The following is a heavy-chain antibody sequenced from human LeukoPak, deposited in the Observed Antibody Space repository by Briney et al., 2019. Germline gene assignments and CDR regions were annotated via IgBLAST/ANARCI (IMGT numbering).Heavy chain of an antibody. J-gene: IGHJ5*02. CDR3: AKDLTYGDGRWELVP. Sequence: PGGSLRLSCVASGFSLSGYAMSWVRQAPGKGPEWVSGILTSGTTYYSDSVKGRFTISRDSSKNTLYLQMNSLRSEDTAMYSCAKDLTYGDGRWELVPWGQGTLVTVSS. V-gene: IGHV3-23*05. CDR1: GFSLSGYA. CDR2: ILTSGTT. D-gene: IGHD4-17*01.